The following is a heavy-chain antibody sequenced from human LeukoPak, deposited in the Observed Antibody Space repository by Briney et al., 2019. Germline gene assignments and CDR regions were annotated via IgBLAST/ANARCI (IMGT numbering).Heavy chain of an antibody. Sequence: PGGSLRLSCAASGFTFSSYAMSWVRQAPGKGLEWVSAISGSGGSTYYADSVKGRFTISRDNSKNTLYLQMNSLRAEDTAVYYCATRLTYYYDSSDYWGQGTLVTVSS. V-gene: IGHV3-23*01. CDR1: GFTFSSYA. D-gene: IGHD3-22*01. J-gene: IGHJ4*02. CDR3: ATRLTYYYDSSDY. CDR2: ISGSGGST.